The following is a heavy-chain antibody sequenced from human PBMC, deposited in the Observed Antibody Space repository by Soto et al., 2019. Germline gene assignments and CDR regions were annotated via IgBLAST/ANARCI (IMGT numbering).Heavy chain of an antibody. Sequence: ASVKVSCKASGGTFSSYTISWVRQAPGQRLEWMGRIIPILGIANYAQRFQGRVTITADESTSTAYMQLSSLRSDDTAVYYCAREGVAPYYYYGMDIWGQGTPVTVSS. CDR1: GGTFSSYT. D-gene: IGHD5-12*01. J-gene: IGHJ6*02. CDR2: IIPILGIA. CDR3: AREGVAPYYYYGMDI. V-gene: IGHV1-69*04.